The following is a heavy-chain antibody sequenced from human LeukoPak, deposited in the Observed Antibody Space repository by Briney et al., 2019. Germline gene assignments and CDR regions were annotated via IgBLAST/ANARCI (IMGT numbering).Heavy chain of an antibody. V-gene: IGHV4-4*02. Sequence: SGTLSLTCAVSGGSISSSNWWSWVRQPPGKGLEWIGEIYLSGSTNYNPSLKSRVTISVDKSKNQFSLKQSSVTAADTAVYYCARGIQLWLRGPNFDYWGQGTLVTVSS. CDR3: ARGIQLWLRGPNFDY. D-gene: IGHD5-18*01. CDR2: IYLSGST. J-gene: IGHJ4*02. CDR1: GGSISSSNW.